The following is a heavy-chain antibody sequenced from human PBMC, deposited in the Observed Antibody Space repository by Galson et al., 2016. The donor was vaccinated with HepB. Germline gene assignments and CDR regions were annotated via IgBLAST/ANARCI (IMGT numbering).Heavy chain of an antibody. J-gene: IGHJ6*02. Sequence: SLRLSCAASGFTFTNAWMSWVRQAPGKGLEWVGRIKSNSDGGTTDYAAPVKDRFTISRADSKNTLYLQMNSLKTEDTAVYYCTTNDYSNYPYYYGMDVWGQGTTVTVSS. D-gene: IGHD4-11*01. CDR3: TTNDYSNYPYYYGMDV. CDR1: GFTFTNAW. CDR2: IKSNSDGGTT. V-gene: IGHV3-15*01.